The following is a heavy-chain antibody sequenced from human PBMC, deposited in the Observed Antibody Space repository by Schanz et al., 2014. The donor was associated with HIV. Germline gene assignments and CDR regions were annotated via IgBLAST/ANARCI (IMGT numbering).Heavy chain of an antibody. CDR2: IKSKIDGGTT. V-gene: IGHV3-15*01. CDR1: GITFSSYA. Sequence: VQLVESGGGVIQPGRSLRLSCAASGITFSSYAMSWVRQAPGKGLEWVGRIKSKIDGGTTDYAAPVKGRFTISRDDSKNTLYVQMNRLKTEDTAMYFCTTDNEPYGYWGQGTLVTVSS. D-gene: IGHD4-17*01. J-gene: IGHJ4*02. CDR3: TTDNEPYGY.